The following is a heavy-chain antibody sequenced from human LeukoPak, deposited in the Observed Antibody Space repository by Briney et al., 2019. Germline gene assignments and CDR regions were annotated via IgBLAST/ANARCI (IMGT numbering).Heavy chain of an antibody. CDR2: IYTSGST. J-gene: IGHJ4*02. CDR1: GGSISSYY. D-gene: IGHD3-10*01. V-gene: IGHV4-4*07. CDR3: ARGTTMVRGVMFDY. Sequence: PSETLSLTCTVSGGSISSYYWSWIRQPAGKGLEWIGRIYTSGSTNYNPSLKSRVTMSVDTSKNQFSLKLSSVTAADTAVYYCARGTTMVRGVMFDYWGQGTLVTVSS.